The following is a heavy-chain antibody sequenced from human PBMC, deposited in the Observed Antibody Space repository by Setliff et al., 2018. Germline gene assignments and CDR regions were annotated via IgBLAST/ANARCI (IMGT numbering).Heavy chain of an antibody. CDR3: ARDFSTGSSS. Sequence: PGESLTISCAAPGFTFSSYWMSWVRQAPGKGLEWVANIKQDGGEKYYVGSVKGRFTISRDNANNLLYLHMSSLRAEDTAVYYCARDFSTGSSSWGQGTLVTVSS. V-gene: IGHV3-7*03. J-gene: IGHJ5*02. CDR1: GFTFSSYW. D-gene: IGHD2-8*02. CDR2: IKQDGGEK.